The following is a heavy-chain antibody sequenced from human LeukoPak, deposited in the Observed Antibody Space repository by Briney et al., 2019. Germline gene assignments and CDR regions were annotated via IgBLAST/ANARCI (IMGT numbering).Heavy chain of an antibody. J-gene: IGHJ4*02. CDR3: AKDYYDSSGYYSSLIDY. V-gene: IGHV3-30*04. Sequence: GRSLRLSCAASGFTFSSYAMHWVRQAPGKGLEWVAVISYDGSNKYYADSVKGRFTISRDNSKNTLYLQMNSLRAEDTAVYYCAKDYYDSSGYYSSLIDYWGQGTLVTVSS. CDR2: ISYDGSNK. CDR1: GFTFSSYA. D-gene: IGHD3-22*01.